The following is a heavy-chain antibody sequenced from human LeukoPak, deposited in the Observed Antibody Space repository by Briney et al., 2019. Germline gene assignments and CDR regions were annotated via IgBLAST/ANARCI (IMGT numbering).Heavy chain of an antibody. CDR1: GGSISNYY. D-gene: IGHD2-21*02. V-gene: IGHV4-59*08. CDR3: VRHDDVPVIRRGFDY. J-gene: IGHJ4*02. Sequence: SETLSLTCTVSGGSISNYYWSWIRQPPGKGLEWIGYIFYNGATYYNPSLKSRVTMSVDTSKNHFSLNLVSVTAADTAMYYCVRHDDVPVIRRGFDYWGQGTLVTVSS. CDR2: IFYNGAT.